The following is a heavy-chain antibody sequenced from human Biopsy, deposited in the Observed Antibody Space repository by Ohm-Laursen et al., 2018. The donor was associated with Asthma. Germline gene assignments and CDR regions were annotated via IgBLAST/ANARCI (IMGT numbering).Heavy chain of an antibody. Sequence: SVKVSCKPSGYTFNSAGITWVRQAPGQGLEWMGWISVYNGNTKVAQKLQDRVTMITDASTSTAYMELRSLRSDDTAVYFCARAVDYSHYYGIDVWGQGTTVTVS. J-gene: IGHJ6*02. CDR1: GYTFNSAG. D-gene: IGHD3-10*01. V-gene: IGHV1-18*01. CDR2: ISVYNGNT. CDR3: ARAVDYSHYYGIDV.